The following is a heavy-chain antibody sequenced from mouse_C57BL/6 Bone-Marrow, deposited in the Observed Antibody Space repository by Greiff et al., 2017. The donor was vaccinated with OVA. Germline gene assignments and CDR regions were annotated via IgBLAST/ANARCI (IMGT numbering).Heavy chain of an antibody. CDR3: ATGSYYFDY. V-gene: IGHV1-55*01. Sequence: VQLQQSGAELVKPGASVKLSCKASGYTFTSYWITWVKQRPGQGLEWIGDIYPGSGSTNYNEKFKGKATLTVDTSSSTAYMQLSSLTSEDSADYCGATGSYYFDYWGQGTTLTVSS. CDR1: GYTFTSYW. D-gene: IGHD3-1*01. CDR2: IYPGSGST. J-gene: IGHJ2*01.